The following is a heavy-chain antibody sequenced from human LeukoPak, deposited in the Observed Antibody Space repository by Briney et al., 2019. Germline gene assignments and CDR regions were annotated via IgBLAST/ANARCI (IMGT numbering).Heavy chain of an antibody. Sequence: SETLSLACSVSGGSIVSSTFYWGWVRQPPGKGLEWIGIIHHSGSTYYNSSLKSRVTISVDTSKNTLSLKLNSVTAADTAVYYCARENWRDGYVGSKWGQGTPVTVSS. CDR1: GGSIVSSTFY. CDR3: ARENWRDGYVGSK. V-gene: IGHV4-39*07. J-gene: IGHJ4*02. D-gene: IGHD5-24*01. CDR2: IHHSGST.